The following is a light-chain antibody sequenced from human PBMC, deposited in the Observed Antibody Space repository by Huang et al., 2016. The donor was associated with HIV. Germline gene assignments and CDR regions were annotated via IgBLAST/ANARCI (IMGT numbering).Light chain of an antibody. CDR1: QIISYNSNNKHY. CDR3: QQYYITPLT. V-gene: IGKV4-1*01. Sequence: DIVMTQSPDSLVVSLGERATINCQSSQIISYNSNNKHYLAWYQQKPGQPPKLLIYWSSTREAGGPDRFTGSGSGTDFTLTISSLQAEDVAVYYCQQYYITPLTFGGGTKVEI. CDR2: WSS. J-gene: IGKJ4*01.